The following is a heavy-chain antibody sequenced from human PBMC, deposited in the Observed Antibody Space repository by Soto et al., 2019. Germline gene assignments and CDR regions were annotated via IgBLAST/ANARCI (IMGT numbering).Heavy chain of an antibody. Sequence: SETLSLTCTVSGGSVSSGSYYWSWIRQPPGKGLEWIGYIYYSGSTNYNPSLKSRVTISVDTSKNQFSLKLSSVTAADTAVYYCARGGIYCSGGSCYSGYGMDVWGQGTTVTVSS. V-gene: IGHV4-61*01. D-gene: IGHD2-15*01. CDR1: GGSVSSGSYY. CDR3: ARGGIYCSGGSCYSGYGMDV. J-gene: IGHJ6*02. CDR2: IYYSGST.